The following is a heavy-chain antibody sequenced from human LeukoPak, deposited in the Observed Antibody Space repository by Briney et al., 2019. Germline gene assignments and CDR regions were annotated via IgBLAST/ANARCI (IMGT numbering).Heavy chain of an antibody. V-gene: IGHV3-53*01. CDR2: IHSGGST. CDR3: ARDIEAADAFDI. CDR1: GFTVSSKY. Sequence: PGGSLRLSCAASGFTVSSKYMSWVRQAPGKGLEWVSLIHSGGSTHYADSVKGRFTISRDNSKNTLYLQMNSLRTDDTAVYYCARDIEAADAFDIWGQGTMVTVSS. J-gene: IGHJ3*02. D-gene: IGHD1-26*01.